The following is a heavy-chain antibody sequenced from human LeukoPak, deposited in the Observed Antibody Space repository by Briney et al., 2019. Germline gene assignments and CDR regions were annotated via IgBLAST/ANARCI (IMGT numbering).Heavy chain of an antibody. Sequence: GGSLRLSCAASGFTFSSYAMSWVRQGPGKGLEWVSAISGSGGSTYYADSVKGRFTISRDNSKNTLYLQMNSLRAEDTAVYYCAKCSRITMIVVYFDYWGQGTLVTVSS. CDR3: AKCSRITMIVVYFDY. CDR2: ISGSGGST. V-gene: IGHV3-23*01. CDR1: GFTFSSYA. J-gene: IGHJ4*02. D-gene: IGHD3-22*01.